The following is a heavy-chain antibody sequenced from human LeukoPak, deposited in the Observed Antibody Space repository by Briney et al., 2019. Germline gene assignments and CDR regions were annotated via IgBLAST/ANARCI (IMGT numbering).Heavy chain of an antibody. D-gene: IGHD6-13*01. Sequence: GGSLRLSCAASGFPFSSSAMRWVRQAPGKGLEWVSGISCSGDYTYYADSVKGRFTISRDNSRNTLFLQIHSLRAGDTAIYYCAKSHRLMTAAGIFEYWGQGTLVTVSS. V-gene: IGHV3-23*01. J-gene: IGHJ4*02. CDR1: GFPFSSSA. CDR2: ISCSGDYT. CDR3: AKSHRLMTAAGIFEY.